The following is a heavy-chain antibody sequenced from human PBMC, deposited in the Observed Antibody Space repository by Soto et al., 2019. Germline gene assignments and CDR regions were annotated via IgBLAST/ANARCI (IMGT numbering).Heavy chain of an antibody. CDR1: GFTFSSYA. CDR3: AKEYRAGTGFHX. V-gene: IGHV3-23*01. D-gene: IGHD6-19*01. Sequence: GGSLRLSFAASGFTFSSYAMSWVRQAPGKGLEWVSSICGSGGSTYYAYSVKVRFTISIDNSNNTLYLQMNSLRAEDTAVYYCAKEYRAGTGFHXWGQGTLVTVSX. J-gene: IGHJ4*02. CDR2: ICGSGGST.